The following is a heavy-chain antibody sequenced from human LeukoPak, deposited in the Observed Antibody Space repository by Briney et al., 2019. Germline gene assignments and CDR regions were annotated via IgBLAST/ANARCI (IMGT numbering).Heavy chain of an antibody. CDR1: GYTFTGYY. V-gene: IGHV1-8*02. D-gene: IGHD3-10*01. Sequence: GASVKVSCKASGYTFTGYYMHWVRQAPGQGLEWMGWMNPNSGNTGYAQKFQGRVTMTRNTSISTAYMELSSLRSEDTAVYYCARGLSYGSGSWNYWGQGTLVTVSS. CDR2: MNPNSGNT. CDR3: ARGLSYGSGSWNY. J-gene: IGHJ4*02.